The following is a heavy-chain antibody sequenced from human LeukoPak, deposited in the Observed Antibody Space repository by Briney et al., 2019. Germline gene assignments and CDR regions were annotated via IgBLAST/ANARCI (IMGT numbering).Heavy chain of an antibody. CDR1: GGSISSYY. CDR2: IHYSGST. V-gene: IGHV4-59*01. Sequence: SETLSLTCTVSGGSISSYYWTWIRQPPGKGLEWIGYIHYSGSTNYNPSLKSRVTISVDTSKNQFSLKLSSVTAADTAVYYCARSFGGLNYNWFDPWGQGTLVTVSS. D-gene: IGHD2-15*01. J-gene: IGHJ5*02. CDR3: ARSFGGLNYNWFDP.